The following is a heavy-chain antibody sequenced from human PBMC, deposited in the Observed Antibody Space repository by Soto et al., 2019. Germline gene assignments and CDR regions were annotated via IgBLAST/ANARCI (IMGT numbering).Heavy chain of an antibody. CDR2: IFSNDEK. CDR3: VVTANYYYYGMDV. D-gene: IGHD3-22*01. V-gene: IGHV2-26*01. J-gene: IGHJ6*02. CDR1: GFSLSNARMG. Sequence: QVTLKESGPVLVKPTETLTLTCTVSGFSLSNARMGVSWIRQPPGKALEWLAHIFSNDEKSHSTSLKSRLTISKDTSKSQVVLTMTNMDPVDTATYYCVVTANYYYYGMDVWGQGTTVTVSS.